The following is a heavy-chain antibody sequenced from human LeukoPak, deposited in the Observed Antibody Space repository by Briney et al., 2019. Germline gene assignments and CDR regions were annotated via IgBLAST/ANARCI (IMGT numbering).Heavy chain of an antibody. CDR1: GGSVSGYY. Sequence: SETLSLTCVVSGGSVSGYYWGWIRQPPGRGLAWFGYVYYSGSTNYNPSFKSRNTISVDTSRNQFSLQLSSVTAADTAVYYCAKIHRYCSGGACYVLDNWGQGTLVAVSS. D-gene: IGHD2-15*01. J-gene: IGHJ4*02. CDR2: VYYSGST. CDR3: AKIHRYCSGGACYVLDN. V-gene: IGHV4-59*02.